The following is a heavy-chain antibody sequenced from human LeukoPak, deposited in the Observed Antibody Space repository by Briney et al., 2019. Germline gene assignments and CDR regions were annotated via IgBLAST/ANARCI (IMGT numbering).Heavy chain of an antibody. V-gene: IGHV1-24*01. CDR3: ATGYLVTAGLMDV. CDR2: FDPEDGKT. CDR1: RYTLTELS. J-gene: IGHJ6*02. D-gene: IGHD6-13*01. Sequence: ASVKVSCKVSRYTLTELSMFWVRQAPGKGLEWMGSFDPEDGKTVYAQKFQGRVTMTEDTSTDTAYMELSSLRSEDTAVYYCATGYLVTAGLMDVWGQGTTVTVSS.